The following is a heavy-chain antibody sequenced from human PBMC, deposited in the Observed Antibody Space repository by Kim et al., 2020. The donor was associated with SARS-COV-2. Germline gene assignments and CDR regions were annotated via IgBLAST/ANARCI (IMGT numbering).Heavy chain of an antibody. Sequence: YSADSVKDRFTIYRDHSKTTLYLKMNSLRAEDTAVYYCARDLGDYGMDVWGQGTTVTVSS. J-gene: IGHJ6*02. D-gene: IGHD3-10*01. V-gene: IGHV3-53*01. CDR3: ARDLGDYGMDV.